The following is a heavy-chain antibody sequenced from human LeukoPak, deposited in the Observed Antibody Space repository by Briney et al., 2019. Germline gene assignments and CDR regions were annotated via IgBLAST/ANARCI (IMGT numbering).Heavy chain of an antibody. D-gene: IGHD5-12*01. Sequence: ASVKVSCKASGYTFTCYYMHWVRQAPGQGGEWMGWINPNSGGTNYAQKFQGRVTMTRDTSISTAYMELSRLRSDDTAVYYCARDYSGYENYYYYYGMDVWGQGTTVTVSS. V-gene: IGHV1-2*02. J-gene: IGHJ6*02. CDR2: INPNSGGT. CDR3: ARDYSGYENYYYYYGMDV. CDR1: GYTFTCYY.